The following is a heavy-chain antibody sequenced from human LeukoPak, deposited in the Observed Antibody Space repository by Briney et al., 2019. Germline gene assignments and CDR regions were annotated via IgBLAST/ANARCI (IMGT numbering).Heavy chain of an antibody. V-gene: IGHV4-34*01. D-gene: IGHD3-22*01. CDR2: INHSGST. J-gene: IGHJ5*02. CDR1: GGSFSGYY. Sequence: SETLSLTCAVYGGSFSGYYWSWIRQPPGKGLEWIGEINHSGSTNYNPSLKSRATISVDTSKNQFSLKLSSVTAADTAVYYCARGPTDSSGYYYWFDPWGQGTLVTVSS. CDR3: ARGPTDSSGYYYWFDP.